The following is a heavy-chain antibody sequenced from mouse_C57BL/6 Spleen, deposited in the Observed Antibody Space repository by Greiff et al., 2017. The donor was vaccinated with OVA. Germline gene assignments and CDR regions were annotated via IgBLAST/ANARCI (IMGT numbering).Heavy chain of an antibody. V-gene: IGHV5-6*01. Sequence: EVMLVESGGDLVKPGGSLKLSCAASGFTFSSYGMSWVRQTPDKRLEWVATISSGGSYTYYPDSVKGRFTISRDNAKNTLYLQMSSLKSEDTAMYYCARDGITTVVATDYFDYWGQGTTLTVSS. D-gene: IGHD1-1*01. CDR3: ARDGITTVVATDYFDY. CDR1: GFTFSSYG. CDR2: ISSGGSYT. J-gene: IGHJ2*01.